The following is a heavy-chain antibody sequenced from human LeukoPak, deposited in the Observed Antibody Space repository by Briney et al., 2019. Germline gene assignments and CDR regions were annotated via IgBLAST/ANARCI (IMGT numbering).Heavy chain of an antibody. Sequence: ASVKVSCKASGYTFTAYYMHWVRQAPGQGLEWMGWINPNSGGTNYAQKFQGRVTMTRDTSISTAYMELSRLRSDDTAVYYCATVGLLDSTRDYWGQGTLVTVSS. V-gene: IGHV1-2*02. CDR3: ATVGLLDSTRDY. CDR1: GYTFTAYY. D-gene: IGHD1-26*01. CDR2: INPNSGGT. J-gene: IGHJ4*02.